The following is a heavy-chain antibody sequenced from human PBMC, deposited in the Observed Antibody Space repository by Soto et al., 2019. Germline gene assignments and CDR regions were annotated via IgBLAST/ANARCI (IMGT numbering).Heavy chain of an antibody. Sequence: LSXTFTVSGGSFISFTYYWGWIRQPPGKGLEWIGTVYHSGSTYYNPSLKSRVTISVDRSKNQFSLKLSSVTAADTAVYYCARDGTYGSGHDAFDICGQGTMVTVSS. D-gene: IGHD3-10*01. CDR3: ARDGTYGSGHDAFDI. CDR2: VYHSGST. CDR1: GGSFISFTYY. J-gene: IGHJ3*02. V-gene: IGHV4-39*07.